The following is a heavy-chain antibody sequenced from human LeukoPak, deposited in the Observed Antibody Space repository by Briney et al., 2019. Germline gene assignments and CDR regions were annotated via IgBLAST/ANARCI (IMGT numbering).Heavy chain of an antibody. CDR3: ARVYDFWIGYYYYYMDV. CDR1: GGTFSSYG. V-gene: IGHV1-69*05. Sequence: SVKVSCKASGGTFSSYGISWVRQAPGQGREWMGGIIPIFGTANYAQKFQGRVTMTTDTSTSTAYMELRSLRSDDTAVYYCARVYDFWIGYYYYYMDVWGKGTTVTVSS. J-gene: IGHJ6*03. CDR2: IIPIFGTA. D-gene: IGHD3-3*01.